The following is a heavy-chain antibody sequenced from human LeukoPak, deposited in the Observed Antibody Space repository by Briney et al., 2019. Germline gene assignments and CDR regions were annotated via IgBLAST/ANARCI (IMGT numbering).Heavy chain of an antibody. CDR3: TTRACHAGGCSSSFYYYYGLHF. CDR1: GNSIINYA. J-gene: IGHJ6*02. D-gene: IGHD3-16*01. Sequence: SVKVSCKAFGNSIINYAVSWVRQAPGQGFEWMGGIIPIFGTADYAQKFQGRVTITADQSTSTTYMALSSLKSEDTATYYCTTRACHAGGCSSSFYYYYGLHFWGQGTTVSVSS. CDR2: IIPIFGTA. V-gene: IGHV1-69*13.